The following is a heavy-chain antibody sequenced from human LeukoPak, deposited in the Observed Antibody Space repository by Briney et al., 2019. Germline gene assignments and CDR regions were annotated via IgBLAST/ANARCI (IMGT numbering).Heavy chain of an antibody. J-gene: IGHJ3*02. CDR1: GFTFGIYA. CDR3: AKDLGYCSSTSCYITAFDI. Sequence: GGSLRLSCAASGFTFGIYAMSWVRQAPGQGLDWVSAISARDGSTYYADSVKGRFTISRDNSKNTLYLQMNSLGAEDTAIYYCAKDLGYCSSTSCYITAFDIWGQGTMVTVSS. V-gene: IGHV3-23*01. D-gene: IGHD2-2*02. CDR2: ISARDGST.